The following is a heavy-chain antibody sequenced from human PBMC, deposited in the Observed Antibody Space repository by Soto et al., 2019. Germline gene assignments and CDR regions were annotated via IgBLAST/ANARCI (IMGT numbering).Heavy chain of an antibody. Sequence: SSETLSLTCTVSGGSISSGGYYWSWIRQPPGKGLEWIGYIYYSGSTYYNPSLKSRVTISVDTSKNQFSLKLSSVTAADTAVYYCARGLAAAGFYYFDYWGQGTLVTVSS. CDR2: IYYSGST. CDR3: ARGLAAAGFYYFDY. D-gene: IGHD6-13*01. V-gene: IGHV4-30-4*01. J-gene: IGHJ4*02. CDR1: GGSISSGGYY.